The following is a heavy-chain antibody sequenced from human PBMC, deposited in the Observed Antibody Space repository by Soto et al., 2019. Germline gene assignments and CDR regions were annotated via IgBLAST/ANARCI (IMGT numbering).Heavy chain of an antibody. J-gene: IGHJ4*02. Sequence: PGGSLRLSCAASGFTFSSYSMNWVRQAPGKGLEWVSSISSSSSYIYYADSVKGRFTTSRDNAKNSLYLQMNSLRAEDTAVYYYARDQPGYSYGYGLGYWGQGTLVTVSS. CDR1: GFTFSSYS. V-gene: IGHV3-21*01. D-gene: IGHD5-18*01. CDR2: ISSSSSYI. CDR3: ARDQPGYSYGYGLGY.